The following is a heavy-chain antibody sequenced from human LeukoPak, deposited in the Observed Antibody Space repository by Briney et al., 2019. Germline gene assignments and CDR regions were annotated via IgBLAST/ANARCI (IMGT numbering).Heavy chain of an antibody. D-gene: IGHD3-16*02. V-gene: IGHV4-59*12. Sequence: PSETLSLTCTVSGGSISSYYWSWIRQPPGKGLEWIGYIYYSGSTNYNPSLKSRVTISVDTSKNQFSLKLSSVTAADTAVYYCARAYVWGSYRYSPYYFDYWGQGTLVTVSS. CDR2: IYYSGST. CDR1: GGSISSYY. J-gene: IGHJ4*02. CDR3: ARAYVWGSYRYSPYYFDY.